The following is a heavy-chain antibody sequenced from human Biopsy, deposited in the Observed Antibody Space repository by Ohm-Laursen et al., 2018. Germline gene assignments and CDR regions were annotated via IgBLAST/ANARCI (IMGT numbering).Heavy chain of an antibody. CDR2: IYSSGST. V-gene: IGHV4-4*07. J-gene: IGHJ3*02. D-gene: IGHD3-22*01. CDR1: GGSLSSYY. Sequence: SETLSLTCTVSGGSLSSYYWSWIRQPAGKGLEWIGRIYSSGSTNYNPSLKIQVTLSMDTSKRQFSLKLSFVTAADTAVYYCARWTPEYDSSRYYLDAFDIWGQGTKVTVSS. CDR3: ARWTPEYDSSRYYLDAFDI.